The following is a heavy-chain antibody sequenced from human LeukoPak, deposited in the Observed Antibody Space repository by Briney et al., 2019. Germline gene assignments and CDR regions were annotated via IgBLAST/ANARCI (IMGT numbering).Heavy chain of an antibody. CDR3: ARDYGSGSYYPSNLHY. CDR1: GFTFSDYY. CDR2: ISSRGSTI. Sequence: PGGSLRLSCAASGFTFSDYYMSWIRQAPGKGLEWVSYISSRGSTIYYADSVKGRFTISRDNAKNSLYLQMNSLRAEDTAVYYCARDYGSGSYYPSNLHYWGQGTLVTVSS. J-gene: IGHJ4*02. D-gene: IGHD3-10*01. V-gene: IGHV3-11*01.